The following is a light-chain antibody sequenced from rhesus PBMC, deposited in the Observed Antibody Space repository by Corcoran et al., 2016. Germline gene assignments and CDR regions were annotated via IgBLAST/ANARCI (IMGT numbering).Light chain of an antibody. V-gene: IGKV3-42*01. CDR3: QQDYSWPRT. CDR2: GAS. CDR1: QSVSSS. Sequence: EIVMTQSPATLSLSPGERATLSCRASQSVSSSLAWYQQKPGQAPKLLIYGASSRATGIPDRFSGSGSGTEFTLTSSSLEPEDVGVYYCQQDYSWPRTFGQGTKVEIK. J-gene: IGKJ1*01.